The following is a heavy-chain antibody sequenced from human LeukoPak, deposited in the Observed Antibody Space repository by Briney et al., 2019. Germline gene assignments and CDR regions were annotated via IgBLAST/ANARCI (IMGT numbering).Heavy chain of an antibody. CDR1: GFTFSSYG. CDR3: ARESTGSYSGIDY. D-gene: IGHD1-26*01. CDR2: IWHDGSYK. Sequence: GGSLRLSCAASGFTFSSYGIHWVRQAPGKGLEWVAVIWHDGSYKYYADSVKGRFTISRDNSKNMLFLKMNSLRAEDTAVYYCARESTGSYSGIDYWGQGTPVTVSA. V-gene: IGHV3-33*01. J-gene: IGHJ4*02.